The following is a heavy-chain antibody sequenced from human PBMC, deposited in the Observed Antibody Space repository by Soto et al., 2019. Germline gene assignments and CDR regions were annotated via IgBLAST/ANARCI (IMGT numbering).Heavy chain of an antibody. J-gene: IGHJ4*02. Sequence: SETLSLTCTVSGGSISSGGYYWSWIRQHPGKGLEWIGYIYYSGSTYYNPSLKSRVTISVDTSKNQFSLKLSSVTAADTAVYYCNGQIQLWRIDYWGQGTLVTVSS. V-gene: IGHV4-31*03. CDR2: IYYSGST. CDR3: NGQIQLWRIDY. CDR1: GGSISSGGYY. D-gene: IGHD5-18*01.